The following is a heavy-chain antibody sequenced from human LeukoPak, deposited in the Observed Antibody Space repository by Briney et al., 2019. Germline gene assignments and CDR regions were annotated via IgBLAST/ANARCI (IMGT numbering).Heavy chain of an antibody. CDR3: ARGWIQLWLNYFDY. CDR2: IYYSGST. D-gene: IGHD5-18*01. Sequence: PSETLSLTCTVSGGSISSYYWSWIRQPPGKGLEWIGYIYYSGSTNYNSSFKSRVTISIDTSKNQFSLKLSSVTAADTAVYYCARGWIQLWLNYFDYWGQGTLVTVSS. V-gene: IGHV4-59*12. J-gene: IGHJ4*02. CDR1: GGSISSYY.